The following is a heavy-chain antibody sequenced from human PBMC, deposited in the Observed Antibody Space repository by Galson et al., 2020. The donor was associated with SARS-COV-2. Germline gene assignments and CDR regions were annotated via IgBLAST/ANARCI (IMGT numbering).Heavy chain of an antibody. J-gene: IGHJ4*02. CDR3: AKDVSDIVVAVRGFFDF. Sequence: GGSLRLSCVASGFSFSNYGMYWVRQAPGKGLEWVAVIWYVGGNKYYADSVKGRFTISRDNSKNTLYLQMNSLRVEDTAVFYCAKDVSDIVVAVRGFFDFWGQGTLVSVSS. D-gene: IGHD2-2*01. V-gene: IGHV3-33*06. CDR1: GFSFSNYG. CDR2: IWYVGGNK.